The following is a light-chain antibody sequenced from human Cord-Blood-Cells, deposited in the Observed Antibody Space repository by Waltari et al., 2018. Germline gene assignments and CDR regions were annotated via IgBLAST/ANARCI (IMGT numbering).Light chain of an antibody. Sequence: QSALTQHASVSGSPGQSITISCTGTSSDGGGYNYVSWYQQHPGTAPKLMIYEVSNRPSGVSNRFSGSKSGHTASLTISWLQAEDEADYYCSSYTSSSTYVFGTGTKVTVL. V-gene: IGLV2-14*01. CDR1: SSDGGGYNY. CDR2: EVS. CDR3: SSYTSSSTYV. J-gene: IGLJ1*01.